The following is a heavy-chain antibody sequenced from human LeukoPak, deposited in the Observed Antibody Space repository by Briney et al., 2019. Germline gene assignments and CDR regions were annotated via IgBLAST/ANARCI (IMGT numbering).Heavy chain of an antibody. CDR1: GFTFSSYA. J-gene: IGHJ4*02. Sequence: GGSLRLSCAASGFTFSSYAMSWVRQAPGKGLEWVSAISGSGGSTYYADSVKGRFTISRDNSKNTLYLQMNSLRAEDTAVYYCARYCSGASCFRGFDYWGQGTLVTVSS. D-gene: IGHD2-15*01. CDR2: ISGSGGST. V-gene: IGHV3-23*01. CDR3: ARYCSGASCFRGFDY.